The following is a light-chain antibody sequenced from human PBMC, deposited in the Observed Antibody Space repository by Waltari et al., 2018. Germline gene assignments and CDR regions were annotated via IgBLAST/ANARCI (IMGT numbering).Light chain of an antibody. V-gene: IGLV2-11*01. CDR1: SSDVGGYNY. Sequence: QSALTQPRSVSGSPGQSVTISCTGTSSDVGGYNYVSWYQQHPGKAPTFMIYDVSERPAGVPDRISGSKSGNPASLTISGLQAEDEADYYCCSYAGSYNLVFGGGTKLTVL. J-gene: IGLJ2*01. CDR3: CSYAGSYNLV. CDR2: DVS.